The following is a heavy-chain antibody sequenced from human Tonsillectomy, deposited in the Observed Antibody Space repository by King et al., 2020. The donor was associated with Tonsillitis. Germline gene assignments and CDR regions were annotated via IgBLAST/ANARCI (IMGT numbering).Heavy chain of an antibody. J-gene: IGHJ4*02. V-gene: IGHV3-23*04. CDR2: ISGSAGST. CDR1: GFIFSNYA. D-gene: IGHD6-19*01. CDR3: AKLGFSSGWYGYFDY. Sequence: EVQLVESGGHLVQPGGSLRLSCAASGFIFSNYAMTWVRQAPGKGLERVSAISGSAGSTYYADSVKGRFTISRDNSKNTLYLQLNSLRAEDTAVYYCAKLGFSSGWYGYFDYWGQGTLVTVSS.